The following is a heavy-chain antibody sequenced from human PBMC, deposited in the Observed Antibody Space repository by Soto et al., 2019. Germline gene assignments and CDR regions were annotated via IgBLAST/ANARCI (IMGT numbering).Heavy chain of an antibody. Sequence: LRLSCSASGFTFSSYAMHWVRQAPGKRLEYVSGVRGNGDPPFYADSVKGRFTISRDNSKNTLYLQMSSLSADDTAVYYCVKSRGGNNFDFFDWGQGALVTVS. CDR3: VKSRGGNNFDFFD. CDR1: GFTFSSYA. D-gene: IGHD5-12*01. CDR2: VRGNGDPP. V-gene: IGHV3-64D*06. J-gene: IGHJ4*02.